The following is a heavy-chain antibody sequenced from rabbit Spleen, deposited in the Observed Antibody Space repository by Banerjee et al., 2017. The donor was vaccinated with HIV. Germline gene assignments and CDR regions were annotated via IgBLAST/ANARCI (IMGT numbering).Heavy chain of an antibody. CDR3: VRDAGYFGYGDANL. D-gene: IGHD6-1*01. Sequence: QLEAGGGGLVPPGGSLHLCRNAAGFDCSTYNMSWVRQAPGKGPEWIGYIVTGFGVTYCANWVNGRFTSSSHNAQNTLYLQLNSLTAADTATYFCVRDAGYFGYGDANLWGQGTLVTVS. CDR1: GFDCSTYN. V-gene: IGHV1S7*01. J-gene: IGHJ4*01. CDR2: IVTGFGVT.